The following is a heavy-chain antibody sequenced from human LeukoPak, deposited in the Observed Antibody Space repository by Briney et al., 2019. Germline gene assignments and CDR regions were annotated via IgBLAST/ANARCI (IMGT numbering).Heavy chain of an antibody. D-gene: IGHD6-6*01. CDR2: IYHSGST. J-gene: IGHJ6*02. CDR1: GGSISSGGYY. Sequence: SSETLSLTCAVSGGSISSGGYYWSWIRQPPGKGLEWIGYIYHSGSTYYNPSLKSRVTISVDRSKNQFSLKLSSVTAADTAVYYCASSSSYYYYYYGMDVWGQGTTVTVSS. V-gene: IGHV4-30-2*01. CDR3: ASSSSYYYYYYGMDV.